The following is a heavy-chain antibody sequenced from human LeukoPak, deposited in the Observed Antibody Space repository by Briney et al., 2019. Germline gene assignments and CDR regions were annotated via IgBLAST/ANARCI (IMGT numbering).Heavy chain of an antibody. V-gene: IGHV4-61*02. CDR3: ARAYYDFWSGYYKVAFDI. J-gene: IGHJ3*02. CDR1: GGSISSGSYY. D-gene: IGHD3-3*01. CDR2: IYTSGST. Sequence: SQTLSLTCTVSGGSISSGSYYWSWIRQPARKGLEWIGRIYTSGSTNYNPSLKSRVTISVDTSKNQFSLKLSSVTAADTAVYYCARAYYDFWSGYYKVAFDIWGQGTMVTVSS.